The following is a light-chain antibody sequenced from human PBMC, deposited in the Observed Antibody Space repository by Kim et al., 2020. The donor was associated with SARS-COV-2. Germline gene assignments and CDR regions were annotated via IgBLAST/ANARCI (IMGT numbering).Light chain of an antibody. CDR2: YDS. CDR1: NIGGET. CDR3: QVWDSGSDHVV. V-gene: IGLV3-21*04. J-gene: IGLJ3*02. Sequence: SYELTQPPSVSVAPGRTATLTCGGDNIGGETVHWYQQRPGQAPILVIYYDSDRPSAIPERFSGSKSGDTATLTISRVEAGDEADYYCQVWDSGSDHVVFGGGTQLTVL.